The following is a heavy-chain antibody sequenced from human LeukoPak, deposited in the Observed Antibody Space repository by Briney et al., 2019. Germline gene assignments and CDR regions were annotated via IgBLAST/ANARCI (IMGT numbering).Heavy chain of an antibody. CDR3: ARRSSSGGYYFDY. D-gene: IGHD3-16*01. J-gene: IGHJ4*02. Sequence: GESLKISCKASGYNFDSYWIGWVRQMPGKGPEWMVIIYPGDSDIKYGPSFEGQVTISADKSDSTAYLQWSGLKASDTGIYYCARRSSSGGYYFDYWGQGTLVTVSS. CDR1: GYNFDSYW. CDR2: IYPGDSDI. V-gene: IGHV5-51*01.